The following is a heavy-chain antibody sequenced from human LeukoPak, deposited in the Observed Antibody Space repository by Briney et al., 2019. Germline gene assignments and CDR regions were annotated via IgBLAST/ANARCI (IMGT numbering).Heavy chain of an antibody. Sequence: PGGSLRLSCAPSGFTFSSYWMHWVRQVPGKGLGWVSRINSDGSSTSYADSVKGRFTISRDNAKNTLYVQRNSLRAEDTAVYYCSTGSGHAFDIWGRGTMVTVSS. CDR1: GFTFSSYW. CDR2: INSDGSST. V-gene: IGHV3-74*01. D-gene: IGHD3-10*01. J-gene: IGHJ3*02. CDR3: STGSGHAFDI.